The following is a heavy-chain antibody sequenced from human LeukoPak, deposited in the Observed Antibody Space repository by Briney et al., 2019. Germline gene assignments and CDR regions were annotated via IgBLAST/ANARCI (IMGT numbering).Heavy chain of an antibody. Sequence: PGGSLRLSCAASGFTFSNYGMHWVRQAPGKGLEWVAIISYDGSNKNHADSVKGRFSISRDNSKNTLYLQMNSLRAEDTAVYYCAKPTPLLSAAMAGSEYWGQGTLVTVSP. D-gene: IGHD2-2*01. V-gene: IGHV3-30*18. J-gene: IGHJ4*02. CDR3: AKPTPLLSAAMAGSEY. CDR1: GFTFSNYG. CDR2: ISYDGSNK.